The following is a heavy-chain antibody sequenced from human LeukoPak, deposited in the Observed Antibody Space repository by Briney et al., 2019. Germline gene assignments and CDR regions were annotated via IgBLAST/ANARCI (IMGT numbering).Heavy chain of an antibody. Sequence: SETLPLTCTVSGGLIGGYYWSCIRQAPGKGLEWIGYIYYSGSTNYNPSLKSRVTISLATSKRQFSLRVTSVTAADTAVYYCSRRDFYGSGSNYDYWGQGTLVTVSS. CDR2: IYYSGST. V-gene: IGHV4-59*08. CDR1: GGLIGGYY. D-gene: IGHD3-10*01. CDR3: SRRDFYGSGSNYDY. J-gene: IGHJ4*02.